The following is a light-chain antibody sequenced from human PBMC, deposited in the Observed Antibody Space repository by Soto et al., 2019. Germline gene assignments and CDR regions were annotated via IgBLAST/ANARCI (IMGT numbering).Light chain of an antibody. V-gene: IGLV9-49*01. CDR1: SGYSNYK. CDR3: GADHGSGSNFVVV. Sequence: QSVLTQPPSASASLGASLTLTCTLSSGYSNYKVDWYQQRPGKGPRFVMRVGTGGIVGSKGDGIPDRFSVLGSGLNRYLTIKNIQEEDESDYHCGADHGSGSNFVVVFGGGTKLTVL. CDR2: VGTGGIVG. J-gene: IGLJ2*01.